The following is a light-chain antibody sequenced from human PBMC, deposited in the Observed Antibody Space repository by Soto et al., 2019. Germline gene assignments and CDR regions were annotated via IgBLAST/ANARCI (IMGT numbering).Light chain of an antibody. Sequence: EIVMTQSPATLSVSPGERATLSCKASQRVSSNLAWYQQKPGQAPRLLIYGASTRATCIPARFSGSGSGTEFTLTISSLHSEDFAVYYCQHYNNWPPWTFGQGTKVEIK. CDR1: QRVSSN. CDR3: QHYNNWPPWT. CDR2: GAS. V-gene: IGKV3-15*01. J-gene: IGKJ1*01.